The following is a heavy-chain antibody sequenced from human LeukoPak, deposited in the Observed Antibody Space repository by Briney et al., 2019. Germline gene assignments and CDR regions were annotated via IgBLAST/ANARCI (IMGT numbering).Heavy chain of an antibody. V-gene: IGHV1-2*06. Sequence: ASVKVSCKASGYTFTDYYVHWVRQAPGQGLEWMGRISPNSGGTNYAQKFRGRLTVTRDTSISTAYMELSSLRSDDTALYYCARDLSSSWAPNYWGQGTLVTVSS. CDR1: GYTFTDYY. J-gene: IGHJ4*02. CDR3: ARDLSSSWAPNY. D-gene: IGHD6-13*01. CDR2: ISPNSGGT.